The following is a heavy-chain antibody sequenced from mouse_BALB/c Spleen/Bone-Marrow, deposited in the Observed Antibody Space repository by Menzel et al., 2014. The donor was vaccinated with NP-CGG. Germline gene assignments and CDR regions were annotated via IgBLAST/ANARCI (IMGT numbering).Heavy chain of an antibody. V-gene: IGHV1-7*01. CDR1: RYTFTSYW. CDR3: ARKDYGSYHYFAMDY. D-gene: IGHD1-1*02. Sequence: QVQLQQSGAEPVKPGASVKMSCKASRYTFTSYWMNWIKQRPGQALEWIGYINPSTGYTEYNQKFKNKATLTADKSSNTADMQLGSLTSEDSAVYYCARKDYGSYHYFAMDYWGQGTSVTISS. J-gene: IGHJ4*01. CDR2: INPSTGYT.